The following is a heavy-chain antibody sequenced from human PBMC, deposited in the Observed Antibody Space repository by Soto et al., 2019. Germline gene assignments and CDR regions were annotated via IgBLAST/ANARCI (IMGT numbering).Heavy chain of an antibody. J-gene: IGHJ4*02. CDR3: ARQRTTVVTQAYFDH. CDR1: GESIISSSYY. D-gene: IGHD2-21*02. V-gene: IGHV4-39*01. Sequence: SETLSLTCIVSGESIISSSYYWGWIRQPPGKGLEWIGSIYYSGRTYYNPSFKSRVTISIDTSKNQFSLKLSSVTATDTAVYYCARQRTTVVTQAYFDHWRQGARVTVSS. CDR2: IYYSGRT.